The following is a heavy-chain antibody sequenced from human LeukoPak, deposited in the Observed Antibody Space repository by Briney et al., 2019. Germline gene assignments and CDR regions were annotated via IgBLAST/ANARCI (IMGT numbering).Heavy chain of an antibody. Sequence: PSETLSLTCTVSGGSISSTSYYWGWIRQPPGKGLEWTVTLLYNGNTYYNPSLKSRVAISGDMSKNQFPLKLSSVTAADMAVYYCARAVRFGEISHFDYWGQGILVTVSS. CDR1: GGSISSTSYY. J-gene: IGHJ4*02. D-gene: IGHD3-10*01. V-gene: IGHV4-39*06. CDR3: ARAVRFGEISHFDY. CDR2: LLYNGNT.